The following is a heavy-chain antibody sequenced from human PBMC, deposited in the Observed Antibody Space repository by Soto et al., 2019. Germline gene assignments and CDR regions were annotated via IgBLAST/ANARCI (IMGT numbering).Heavy chain of an antibody. J-gene: IGHJ4*02. V-gene: IGHV4-59*08. D-gene: IGHD6-19*01. Sequence: QVQLQESGPGLVKPSETLSLTCTVSGGSISSYYWNWIRQSPAKGLEWIGYIYYSGTTNYNPSLKSRVTISVDASKNHVSLKLSSVTAADTAVYYGAGTRGITVAGWAFDYWGQGTLVTVSS. CDR3: AGTRGITVAGWAFDY. CDR1: GGSISSYY. CDR2: IYYSGTT.